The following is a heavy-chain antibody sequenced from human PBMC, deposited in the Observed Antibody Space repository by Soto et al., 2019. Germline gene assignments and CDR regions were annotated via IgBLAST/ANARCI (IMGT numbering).Heavy chain of an antibody. D-gene: IGHD3-9*01. V-gene: IGHV3-23*01. J-gene: IGHJ4*02. CDR1: GFTFNNFA. CDR2: ISDSGTAT. Sequence: LESGGSLVHPGGSLRLSCVASGFTFNNFAMSWVRQAPGKGLEWVSAISDSGTATSYTESVKGRFTISRDNSKNTLYLQMNSLRVDDTAVYYCAKVRHYDNLPGYYNPFDHWGQGSLVTVSS. CDR3: AKVRHYDNLPGYYNPFDH.